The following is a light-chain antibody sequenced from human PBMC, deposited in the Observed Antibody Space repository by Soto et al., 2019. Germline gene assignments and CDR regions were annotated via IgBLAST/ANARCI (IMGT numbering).Light chain of an antibody. CDR2: AAS. CDR1: QDINTY. CDR3: QQRKSYPIT. V-gene: IGKV1-9*01. J-gene: IGKJ5*01. Sequence: DIQLTQSPSFLSASVGDRVTITCRASQDINTYLAWYQQKPGKAPKLLLFAASTLQNGVPSRFSGSGSGTEFPVTITSLQPEDLATYYWQQRKSYPITFGPGTRLEIK.